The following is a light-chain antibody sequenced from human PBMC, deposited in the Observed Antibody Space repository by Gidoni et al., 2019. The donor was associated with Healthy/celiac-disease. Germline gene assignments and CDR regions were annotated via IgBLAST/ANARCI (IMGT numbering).Light chain of an antibody. V-gene: IGKV2-28*01. CDR1: QSLLHSNGYNY. Sequence: SISCRSSQSLLHSNGYNYLDWYLQKPGQSPQLLIYLGSNRASGVPDRFCGSGSGTDFTLKISRVEAEDVGVYYCMQALQTPLTFGGGTKVEIK. CDR2: LGS. CDR3: MQALQTPLT. J-gene: IGKJ4*01.